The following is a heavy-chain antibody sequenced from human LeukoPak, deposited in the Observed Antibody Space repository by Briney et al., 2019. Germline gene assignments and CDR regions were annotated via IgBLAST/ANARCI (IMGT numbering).Heavy chain of an antibody. Sequence: GGSLRLSCGASGFTLSSNWMTWVRQAPGRWLEWVASINQDGSVKYYVDSVKGRFTISRDNARNSLSLQMNSLGVEDTAVYFCARWGQTSGYYYVDNWSQGTLVTVSS. D-gene: IGHD5-12*01. J-gene: IGHJ4*02. V-gene: IGHV3-7*01. CDR1: GFTLSSNW. CDR3: ARWGQTSGYYYVDN. CDR2: INQDGSVK.